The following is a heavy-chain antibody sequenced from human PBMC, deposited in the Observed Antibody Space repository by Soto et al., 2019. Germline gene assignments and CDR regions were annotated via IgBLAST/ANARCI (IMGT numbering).Heavy chain of an antibody. J-gene: IGHJ6*02. Sequence: QVQLVESGGGVVQPGRSLRLSCAASGFNFSSYGMHWVRQAPGKGLEWVAVISYDGSNKYYADSVKGRFTISRDNSKNTLYMQMNRLRAEDTAVYYCAKDLLRPGRAYGMDVWGQGTTVTVSS. CDR3: AKDLLRPGRAYGMDV. V-gene: IGHV3-30*18. CDR2: ISYDGSNK. CDR1: GFNFSSYG.